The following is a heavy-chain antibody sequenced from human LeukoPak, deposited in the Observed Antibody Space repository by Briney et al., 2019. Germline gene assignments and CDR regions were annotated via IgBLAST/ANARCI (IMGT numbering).Heavy chain of an antibody. CDR2: IWHDGSHK. CDR3: AREIFSSGGYPDF. CDR1: GFAFNTYA. D-gene: IGHD3-10*01. V-gene: IGHV3-33*01. Sequence: GRSLRLSCAASGFAFNTYAMHWVRQAPGQGLEWVALIWHDGSHKFYSNSVRGQFTISRDNSKNTVSLQMNNLRPEDTAVYYCAREIFSSGGYPDFWGQGTLVTVSS. J-gene: IGHJ4*02.